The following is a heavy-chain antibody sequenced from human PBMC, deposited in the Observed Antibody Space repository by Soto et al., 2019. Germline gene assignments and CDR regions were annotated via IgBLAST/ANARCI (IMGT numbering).Heavy chain of an antibody. CDR1: GYRFSDYW. CDR2: IDPSDSYS. J-gene: IGHJ4*02. Sequence: GESLKISCNGSGYRFSDYWITWVRQMPGKGLEWMGRIDPSDSYSNYSPSFQGHVTISADKPISTAYLQWSSLKASDTAMYYCARLQYGDYSLDFWGQGTLVTVYS. D-gene: IGHD4-17*01. V-gene: IGHV5-10-1*01. CDR3: ARLQYGDYSLDF.